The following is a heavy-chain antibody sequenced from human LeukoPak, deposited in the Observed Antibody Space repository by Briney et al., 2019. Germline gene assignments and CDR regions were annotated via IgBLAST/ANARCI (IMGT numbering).Heavy chain of an antibody. V-gene: IGHV3-11*04. J-gene: IGHJ4*02. Sequence: PGGSLRLSCAASTFNFSDYYMSWIRQAPGKGLEWVSYISSSGSTIYYADSVKGRFTISRDNAKNSLYLQMNSLRAEDTAVYYCARAIAAAGVRGDLDYWGQGTLVTVSS. CDR3: ARAIAAAGVRGDLDY. CDR1: TFNFSDYY. D-gene: IGHD6-13*01. CDR2: ISSSGSTI.